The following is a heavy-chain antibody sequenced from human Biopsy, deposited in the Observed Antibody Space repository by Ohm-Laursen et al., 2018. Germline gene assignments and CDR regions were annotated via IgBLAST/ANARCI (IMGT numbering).Heavy chain of an antibody. CDR1: GGSINSNTNY. CDR3: ARGPYGDNAGAFDV. D-gene: IGHD4/OR15-4a*01. Sequence: GTLSLTCIVSGGSINSNTNYWGWIRQPPEKGLEWIGSIKYSGHSYYNPSLKSRVTMSVDTSKNQFSLKMNSVIAADTATYFCARGPYGDNAGAFDVWGQGTVVTVSS. J-gene: IGHJ3*01. V-gene: IGHV4-39*01. CDR2: IKYSGHS.